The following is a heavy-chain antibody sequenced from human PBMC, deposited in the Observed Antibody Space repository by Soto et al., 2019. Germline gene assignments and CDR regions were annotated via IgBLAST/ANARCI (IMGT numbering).Heavy chain of an antibody. J-gene: IGHJ4*02. V-gene: IGHV3-48*03. CDR1: GFTFSSYE. Sequence: PGGSLRLSCAASGFTFSSYEMNWVRQAPGKGLEWVSYISSSGSTIYYTDSVKGRFTISRDNAKNSLYLQMNSLRAEDTAVYYCARAAGQSIAARPQFDYWGQGTLVTVSS. CDR3: ARAAGQSIAARPQFDY. CDR2: ISSSGSTI. D-gene: IGHD6-6*01.